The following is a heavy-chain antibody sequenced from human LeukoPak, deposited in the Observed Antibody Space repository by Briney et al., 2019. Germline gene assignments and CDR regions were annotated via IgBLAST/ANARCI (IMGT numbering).Heavy chain of an antibody. Sequence: SETLSLTCSVSGGSISSNNHNWGWTRQPPGKGLEWIASISYTGSTYYNPSLKSRVTISVDTSKKEFSLKLNSVTAADTAVYYCAISHKWLLLDYWGQGTLVTVSS. V-gene: IGHV4-39*01. J-gene: IGHJ4*02. D-gene: IGHD2-15*01. CDR1: GGSISSNNHN. CDR3: AISHKWLLLDY. CDR2: ISYTGST.